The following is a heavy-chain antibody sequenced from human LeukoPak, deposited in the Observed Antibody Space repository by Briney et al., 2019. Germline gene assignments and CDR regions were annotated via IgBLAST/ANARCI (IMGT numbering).Heavy chain of an antibody. V-gene: IGHV3-21*01. CDR3: ARDPHYDFWSGYYPPDY. J-gene: IGHJ4*02. D-gene: IGHD3-3*01. Sequence: PGGSLRLSCAASGFTFSSYSMNWLRQAPGKGLEWVSSISSSSSYIYYADSVKGRFTISRDNAKNSLYLQMNSLRAEDTAVYYCARDPHYDFWSGYYPPDYWGQGTLVTVSS. CDR1: GFTFSSYS. CDR2: ISSSSSYI.